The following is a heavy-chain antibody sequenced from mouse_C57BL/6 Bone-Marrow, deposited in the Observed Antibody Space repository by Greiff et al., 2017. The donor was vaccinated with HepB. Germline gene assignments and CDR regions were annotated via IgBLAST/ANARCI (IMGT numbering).Heavy chain of an antibody. CDR1: GYTFTSYW. CDR3: ARLGYDYDRGFAY. J-gene: IGHJ3*01. V-gene: IGHV1-69*01. D-gene: IGHD2-4*01. Sequence: QVQLQQPGAELVMPGASVKLSCKASGYTFTSYWMHWVKQRPGQGLEWIGEIDPSDSSTNYNQKFKGKSTLTVDKSSSTAYMQLSSLTSEDSAVYYCARLGYDYDRGFAYWGQGTLVTVSA. CDR2: IDPSDSST.